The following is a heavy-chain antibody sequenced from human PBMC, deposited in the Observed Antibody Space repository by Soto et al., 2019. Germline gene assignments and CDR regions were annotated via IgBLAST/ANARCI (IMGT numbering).Heavy chain of an antibody. D-gene: IGHD2-2*01. V-gene: IGHV1-18*01. Sequence: QVQLVQSGAEVKKPGASVKVSCKASGYTFTSYGISWVRQAPGQGLEWMGWISAYNGNTNYAQKLQGRVTMTTDTSTSTAYMELRSLRSDDTAVYYCASAHCSSTSCYRLPTDYYMDVWGKGTTVTVSS. J-gene: IGHJ6*03. CDR1: GYTFTSYG. CDR3: ASAHCSSTSCYRLPTDYYMDV. CDR2: ISAYNGNT.